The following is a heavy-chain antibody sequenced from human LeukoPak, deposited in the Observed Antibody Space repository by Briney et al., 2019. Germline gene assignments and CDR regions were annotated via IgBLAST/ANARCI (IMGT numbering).Heavy chain of an antibody. CDR3: ARHGHSSGWYGTYNWFDP. J-gene: IGHJ5*02. D-gene: IGHD6-19*01. CDR1: GGSISSYY. Sequence: PSETLALTCTVSGGSISSYYWSWIRQPPGKGLEWIEYIYYSGSTNYNPSLKSRVTISVDTSKNQFSLKLSSVTAADTAVYYCARHGHSSGWYGTYNWFDPWGQGTLVTVSS. V-gene: IGHV4-59*08. CDR2: IYYSGST.